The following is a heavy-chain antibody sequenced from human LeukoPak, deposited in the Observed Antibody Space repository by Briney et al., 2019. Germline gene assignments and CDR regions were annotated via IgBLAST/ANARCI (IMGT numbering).Heavy chain of an antibody. CDR2: IYYSGST. J-gene: IGHJ6*03. CDR1: GGSISSSRYY. CDR3: ARDRHYYYYMDV. V-gene: IGHV4-39*07. Sequence: SETLSLTCTVSGGSISSSRYYWAWIRQPPGKGLEWIGNIYYSGSTYYNPSLKCRVSISVDTSNNQFSLKLNSVTAADTAVYYCARDRHYYYYMDVWGKGTTVTVSS.